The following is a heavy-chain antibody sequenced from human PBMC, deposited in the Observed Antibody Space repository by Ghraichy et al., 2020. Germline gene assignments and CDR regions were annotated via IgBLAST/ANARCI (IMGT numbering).Heavy chain of an antibody. CDR3: AREGRQRWLQLARGTPFFDY. J-gene: IGHJ4*02. Sequence: GESLNISCAASGFTFSSYAMHWVRQAPGKGLEWVAVISYDGSNKYYADSVKGRFTISRDNSKNTLYLQMNSLRAEDTAVYYCAREGRQRWLQLARGTPFFDYGSQGTLVTVSA. CDR1: GFTFSSYA. D-gene: IGHD5-24*01. CDR2: ISYDGSNK. V-gene: IGHV3-30-3*01.